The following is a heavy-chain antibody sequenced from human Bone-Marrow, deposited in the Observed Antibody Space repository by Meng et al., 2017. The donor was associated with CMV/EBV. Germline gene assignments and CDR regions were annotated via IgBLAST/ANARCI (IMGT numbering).Heavy chain of an antibody. D-gene: IGHD3-22*01. CDR1: GFTFSSYS. V-gene: IGHV3-48*04. CDR3: ARGYYYDSSGYLVHTSSFDY. CDR2: ISSSTI. J-gene: IGHJ4*02. Sequence: GGSLRLSCAASGFTFSSYSMNWVRQAPGKGLEWVSYISSSTIYYADSVKGRFTISRDNAKNSLYLQMNSLRAEDTAVYYCARGYYYDSSGYLVHTSSFDYWGQGTLVTVSS.